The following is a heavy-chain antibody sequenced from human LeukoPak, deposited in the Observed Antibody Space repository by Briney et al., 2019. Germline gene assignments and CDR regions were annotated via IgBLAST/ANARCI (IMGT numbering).Heavy chain of an antibody. CDR1: GYSFTNYW. J-gene: IGHJ5*02. D-gene: IGHD3-22*01. Sequence: GESLKISCKGSGYSFTNYWIGWVRQMPGKGLEWRGIIYPGDSDTRYSPSFQGQVTISADKSISTAYLQWSSLKASDTAMYYCARTLSSGYLTPNWFDPWGQGTLVTVSS. V-gene: IGHV5-51*01. CDR3: ARTLSSGYLTPNWFDP. CDR2: IYPGDSDT.